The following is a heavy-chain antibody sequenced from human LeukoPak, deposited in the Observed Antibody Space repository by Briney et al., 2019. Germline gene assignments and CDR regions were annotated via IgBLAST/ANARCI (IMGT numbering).Heavy chain of an antibody. D-gene: IGHD6-13*01. CDR2: VFHSGST. Sequence: PSETLSLTCAVSGGSISSSNWWSWVRQPPRKGLEWIGEVFHSGSTNYNPSLKSRVTISVDTSKNQFSLKLSSVTAADTAVYYCASVTTQQGSAAAAPYFDYWDQGTLVTVSS. CDR3: ASVTTQQGSAAAAPYFDY. V-gene: IGHV4-4*02. J-gene: IGHJ4*02. CDR1: GGSISSSNW.